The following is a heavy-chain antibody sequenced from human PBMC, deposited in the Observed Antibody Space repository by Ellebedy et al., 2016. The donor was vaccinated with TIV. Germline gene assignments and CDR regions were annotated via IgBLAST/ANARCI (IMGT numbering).Heavy chain of an antibody. CDR2: IYYSGSP. Sequence: SETLSLTCTVSGGAISSYYWSWIRQPPGKGLEWIGYIYYSGSPNYNPSLKSRVTISVDTSKNQFSLKLSSVTAADTAVYYCAITYSYDSSGYYYGWFDPWGQGTLVTVSS. CDR1: GGAISSYY. V-gene: IGHV4-59*12. D-gene: IGHD3-22*01. CDR3: AITYSYDSSGYYYGWFDP. J-gene: IGHJ5*02.